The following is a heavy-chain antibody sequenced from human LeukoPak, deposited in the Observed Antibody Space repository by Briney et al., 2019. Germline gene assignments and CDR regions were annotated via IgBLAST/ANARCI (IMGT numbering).Heavy chain of an antibody. CDR1: GFTFSSYS. Sequence: GGSLRLSCAASGFTFSSYSMNWVRQAPGKGLEWVSSISSSSSYIYYADSVKGRFTISRDNAKNSLYLQMNSLRAEDTAVYYCARDSGSENDVRYNWFNPWGQGTLVTVSS. CDR3: ARDSGSENDVRYNWFNP. J-gene: IGHJ5*02. D-gene: IGHD1-1*01. CDR2: ISSSSSYI. V-gene: IGHV3-21*01.